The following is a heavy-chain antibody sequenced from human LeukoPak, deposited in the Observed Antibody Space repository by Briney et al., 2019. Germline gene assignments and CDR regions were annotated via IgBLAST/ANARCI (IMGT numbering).Heavy chain of an antibody. V-gene: IGHV4-30-4*01. D-gene: IGHD3-22*01. Sequence: SETLSLTCTVSGGSISSGDYCWSWIRQPPGKGLEWIGYIYYSGSTYYNPSLKSRVTISVDTSKNQFSLKLSSVTAADTAVYYCARINYDSSGYYRPVGMDVWGQGTTVTVSS. CDR2: IYYSGST. CDR1: GGSISSGDYC. CDR3: ARINYDSSGYYRPVGMDV. J-gene: IGHJ6*02.